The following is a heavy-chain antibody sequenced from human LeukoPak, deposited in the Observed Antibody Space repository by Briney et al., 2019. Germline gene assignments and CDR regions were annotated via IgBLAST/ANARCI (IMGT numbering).Heavy chain of an antibody. CDR3: AAMVRGGEGYFDY. Sequence: PGGSLRLSCAASGFIVSSNYMSWVRQAPGKGPEWVSVLYSDGNTYYTDSVKGRFTISRDNAKNSLYLQMNSLRAEDTALYYCAAMVRGGEGYFDYWGQGTLVTVSS. CDR1: GFIVSSNY. D-gene: IGHD3-10*01. J-gene: IGHJ4*02. V-gene: IGHV3-53*05. CDR2: LYSDGNT.